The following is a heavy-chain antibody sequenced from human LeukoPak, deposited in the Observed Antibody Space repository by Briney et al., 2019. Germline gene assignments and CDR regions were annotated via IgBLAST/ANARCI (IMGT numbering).Heavy chain of an antibody. J-gene: IGHJ5*02. V-gene: IGHV1-2*02. CDR1: GYTFTGYY. Sequence: ASVTVSCKASGYTFTGYYMHWVRQARGQGLEWMGWINPKSGGTTYAHNFQRSVTMTRDTSITTSYMELSRLRSDDTAVYYCARPLDYGDYLWGQGTLVTVSS. D-gene: IGHD4-17*01. CDR3: ARPLDYGDYL. CDR2: INPKSGGT.